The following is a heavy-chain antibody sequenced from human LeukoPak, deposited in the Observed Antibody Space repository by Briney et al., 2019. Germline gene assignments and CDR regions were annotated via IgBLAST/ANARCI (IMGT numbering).Heavy chain of an antibody. J-gene: IGHJ4*02. CDR2: IHSGQSP. V-gene: IGHV4-38-2*02. CDR3: ARGGPGPFDY. Sequence: SETLSLTCTVTDYSISSGYFWGWIRQPPGKGLEWIGIIHSGQSPYYSPSLESRITISIDTSKNQFSLKLHSVTAADTAVYYCARGGPGPFDYWGQGTLVTVSS. D-gene: IGHD3-10*01. CDR1: DYSISSGYF.